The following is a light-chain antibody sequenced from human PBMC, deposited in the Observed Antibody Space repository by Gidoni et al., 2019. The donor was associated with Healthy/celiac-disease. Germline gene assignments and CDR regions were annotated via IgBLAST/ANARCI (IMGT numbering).Light chain of an antibody. CDR3: QQYYSTPPLT. CDR2: WAS. V-gene: IGKV4-1*01. CDR1: QSVLYSSNNKNY. J-gene: IGKJ4*01. Sequence: DIVMTQSPDSLAVSLGERATINCKSSQSVLYSSNNKNYLAWYQQKPGQPPKLLIYWASTRESGFPDRFSGSGSGTDFTLTISSLQAEDVAVYYCQQYYSTPPLTFGGXTKVEIK.